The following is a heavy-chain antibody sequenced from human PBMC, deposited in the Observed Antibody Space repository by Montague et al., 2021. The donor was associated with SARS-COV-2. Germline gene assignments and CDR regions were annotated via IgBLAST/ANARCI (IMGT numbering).Heavy chain of an antibody. V-gene: IGHV3-33*01. CDR1: GFTFSSYG. D-gene: IGHD3-3*01. J-gene: IGHJ3*02. Sequence: SLRLSCAASGFTFSSYGMHWVRQAPGKGLEWVAVIWYDGSNENYRDSVKGRFTISRDNSKNTLYLQMNSLRAEDTAVYYCARGTGPRSITLFGVIISGHVFDIWGQGTMVTVSS. CDR3: ARGTGPRSITLFGVIISGHVFDI. CDR2: IWYDGSNE.